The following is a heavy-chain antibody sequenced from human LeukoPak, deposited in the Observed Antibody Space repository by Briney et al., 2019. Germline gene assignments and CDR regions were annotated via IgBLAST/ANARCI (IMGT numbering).Heavy chain of an antibody. CDR2: IRGSGDSTTT. CDR1: EFTFSSYA. J-gene: IGHJ4*02. V-gene: IGHV3-23*01. D-gene: IGHD2-15*01. CDR3: AKARGLVAATLFDY. Sequence: PGGSLRLSCAASEFTFSSYAMSWVRQAPGKGLEWVSAIRGSGDSTTTYYADSVKGRFTISRDNSKNTLYLQMNSLRAEDTAVYYCAKARGLVAATLFDYWGQGTLVTVSS.